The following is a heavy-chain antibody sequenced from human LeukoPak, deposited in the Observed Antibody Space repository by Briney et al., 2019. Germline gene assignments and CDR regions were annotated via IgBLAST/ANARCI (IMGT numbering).Heavy chain of an antibody. Sequence: GGSLRLSCAASGFTFSTYSLNWVRQAPGKGLEWVSFISSSSSYIHYADSVRGRFAVSRDNAKNSLYLQMNSLRAEDTAVYYCARERGYDDDYYYYTMDVWGKGTTVTVSS. J-gene: IGHJ6*03. CDR2: ISSSSSYI. CDR1: GFTFSTYS. D-gene: IGHD5-12*01. CDR3: ARERGYDDDYYYYTMDV. V-gene: IGHV3-21*01.